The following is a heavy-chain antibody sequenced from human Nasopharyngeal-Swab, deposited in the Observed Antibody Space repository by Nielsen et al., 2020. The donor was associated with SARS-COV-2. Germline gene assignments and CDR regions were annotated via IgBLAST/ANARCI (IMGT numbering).Heavy chain of an antibody. CDR1: GFTFSTYG. Sequence: GGSLRLSCAASGFTFSTYGMHWVRQAPGKGLEWVAIIWYDGTDNYYADSVKGRFTTSRDNSKNTLYLQMNSLRAEDTAVYYCARGEGVQASAYYDSSGYFPFDYWGQGTLVTVSS. J-gene: IGHJ4*02. V-gene: IGHV3-33*01. D-gene: IGHD3-22*01. CDR2: IWYDGTDN. CDR3: ARGEGVQASAYYDSSGYFPFDY.